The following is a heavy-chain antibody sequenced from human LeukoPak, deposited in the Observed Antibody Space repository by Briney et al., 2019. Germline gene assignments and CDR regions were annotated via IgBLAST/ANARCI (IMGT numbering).Heavy chain of an antibody. CDR3: ARAGGGYQYYFDY. Sequence: GGSLRLSCAASGFTFSSYWMTWVRQAPGKGLEWVANIKQDGGEKYSRDNAENSLYLQMNSLRAEDTAVYYCARAGGGYQYYFDYWGQGTLVTVSS. J-gene: IGHJ4*02. V-gene: IGHV3-7*01. CDR1: GFTFSSYW. D-gene: IGHD3-22*01. CDR2: IKQDGGEK.